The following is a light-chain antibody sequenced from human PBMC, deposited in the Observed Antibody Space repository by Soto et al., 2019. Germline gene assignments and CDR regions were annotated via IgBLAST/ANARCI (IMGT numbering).Light chain of an antibody. V-gene: IGKV3-20*01. CDR1: QSVSSSY. CDR2: GAS. J-gene: IGKJ2*01. Sequence: EIALTQSPGTLSLSPGERATLSCRASQSVSSSYLAWYQQKPGQAPRLLIYGASSRATGVPDRFSGSGSGTDFTLTISRLEPEDFAVYYWLQYGSSPYTVGQGTRLEIK. CDR3: LQYGSSPYT.